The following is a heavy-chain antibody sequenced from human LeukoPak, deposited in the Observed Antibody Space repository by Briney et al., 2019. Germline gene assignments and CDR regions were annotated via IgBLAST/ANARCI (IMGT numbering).Heavy chain of an antibody. CDR1: GGSISSYY. J-gene: IGHJ3*02. V-gene: IGHV4-30-4*08. D-gene: IGHD3-10*01. CDR3: ARGERFGDDAFDI. CDR2: IYYSGST. Sequence: SETLSLTCTVSGGSISSYYWSWIRQPPGKGLEWIGYIYYSGSTYYNPSLKSRVTISVDTSKNQFSLKLSSVTAADTAVYYCARGERFGDDAFDIWGQGTMVTVSS.